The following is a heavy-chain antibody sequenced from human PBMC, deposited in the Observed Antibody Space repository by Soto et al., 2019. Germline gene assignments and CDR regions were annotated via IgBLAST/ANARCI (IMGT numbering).Heavy chain of an antibody. V-gene: IGHV3-33*01. J-gene: IGHJ4*02. Sequence: GESLKISCVASGFTFSSYGMHWVRQAPGKGLEWVAVIWYDGSNKYYADSVKGRFTISRDNSKNTLYLQMNSLRAEDTAVYYCARDQDSSSLLLGYWGQGTLVTVSS. CDR1: GFTFSSYG. CDR2: IWYDGSNK. D-gene: IGHD6-6*01. CDR3: ARDQDSSSLLLGY.